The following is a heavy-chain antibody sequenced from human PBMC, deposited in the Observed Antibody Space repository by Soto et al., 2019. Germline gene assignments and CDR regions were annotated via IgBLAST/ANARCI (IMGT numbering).Heavy chain of an antibody. CDR1: GFTFSDYY. CDR3: ASPTTVTTGFYYYGMDV. V-gene: IGHV3-11*01. Sequence: QVQLVESGGGLVKPGGSLRLSCAASGFTFSDYYMSWIRQAPGKGLEWVSYISGSGSTIYYADSVKGRFTISRDNAKNSLYLQMNSLRAEDTAVYYCASPTTVTTGFYYYGMDVWGQGTTVTVSS. CDR2: ISGSGSTI. J-gene: IGHJ6*02. D-gene: IGHD4-17*01.